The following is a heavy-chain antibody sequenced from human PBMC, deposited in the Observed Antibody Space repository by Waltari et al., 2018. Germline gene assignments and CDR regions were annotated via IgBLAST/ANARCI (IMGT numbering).Heavy chain of an antibody. Sequence: EVQLVESGGGLVKPGGSLRLSFAGPGFTFSSYSINWVRQAPGKGLEWVSSISSSSSYIYYADSVKGRFTISRDNAKNSLYLQMNSPRAEDTAVYYCASGTHLYAWFDPWGQGTLVTVSS. J-gene: IGHJ5*02. CDR2: ISSSSSYI. CDR3: ASGTHLYAWFDP. D-gene: IGHD3-16*01. CDR1: GFTFSSYS. V-gene: IGHV3-21*01.